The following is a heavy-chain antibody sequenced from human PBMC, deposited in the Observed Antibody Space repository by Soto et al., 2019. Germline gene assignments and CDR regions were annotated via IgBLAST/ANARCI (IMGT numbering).Heavy chain of an antibody. Sequence: ASVKASSKAPGYTYNSYAISWLRQYPEKEPEWMVGIIPYGGSKSYAQKFQGRVTMTRDTSTSTVYMELSSLRSEDTAVYYCARELYSSRRITIFGVVKSPRDAFDIWGQGTMVTVSS. CDR1: GYTYNSYA. D-gene: IGHD3-3*01. CDR3: ARELYSSRRITIFGVVKSPRDAFDI. V-gene: IGHV1-46*02. J-gene: IGHJ3*02. CDR2: IIPYGGSK.